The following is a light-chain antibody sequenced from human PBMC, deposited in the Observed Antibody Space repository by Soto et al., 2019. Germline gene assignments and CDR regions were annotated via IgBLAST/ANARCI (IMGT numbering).Light chain of an antibody. Sequence: EIVMTQSPVPLSGSAGESATLSCGTSQSVSSNSLAWHQQKPGQAPRLLMYAASSRAAGIPDRFSGSGSGTDFNLTISRLETEDFAVYYCQQHGSWGITFGPGTKVDI. V-gene: IGKV3-20*01. CDR1: QSVSSNS. J-gene: IGKJ3*01. CDR3: QQHGSWGIT. CDR2: AAS.